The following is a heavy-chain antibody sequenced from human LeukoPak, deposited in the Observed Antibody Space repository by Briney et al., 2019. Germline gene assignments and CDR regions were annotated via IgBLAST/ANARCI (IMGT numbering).Heavy chain of an antibody. V-gene: IGHV3-23*01. CDR2: ISNNGGYT. J-gene: IGHJ4*02. Sequence: GGSLRLSCAASGFTFSSSAMSWVRQAPGKGLEWVSAISNNGGYTYYADSVKGRFTISRDNSENTLYLQMNSLRAEDTAVYYCAKVYYDFWSGYYPLDYWGQGTLVTVSS. CDR3: AKVYYDFWSGYYPLDY. D-gene: IGHD3-3*01. CDR1: GFTFSSSA.